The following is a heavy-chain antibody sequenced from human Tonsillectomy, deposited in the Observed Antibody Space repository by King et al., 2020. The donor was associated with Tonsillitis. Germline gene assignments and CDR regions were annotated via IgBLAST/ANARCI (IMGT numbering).Heavy chain of an antibody. D-gene: IGHD3-3*01. CDR1: GYKFTSYY. J-gene: IGHJ6*02. V-gene: IGHV1-46*03. CDR3: ARPHLGSTGVLFAGIDV. CDR2: IYPSGGST. Sequence: VQLVQSGAEVKKPGASVKVSCKASGYKFTSYYMHWVRQAPGQGLEWIGIIYPSGGSTSYAQKFQGRVTVTTDTSTSTVYMELSSLRSEDTAVYYCARPHLGSTGVLFAGIDVWGQGTTVTVSS.